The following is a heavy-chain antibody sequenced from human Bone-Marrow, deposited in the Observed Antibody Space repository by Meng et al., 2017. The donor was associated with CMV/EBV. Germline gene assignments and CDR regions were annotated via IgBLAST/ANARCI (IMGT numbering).Heavy chain of an antibody. CDR3: ARGGMYYYGSGSGDGMDV. V-gene: IGHV1-46*01. CDR1: GYTFTSYY. D-gene: IGHD3-10*01. Sequence: ASVKVSCKASGYTFTSYYMHWVRQAPGQGLEWMGIINPSGGSTSYAQKFQGRVTMTRDTSTSTVYMELGSLRSEDTAVYYCARGGMYYYGSGSGDGMDVWGQGTTVTVSS. J-gene: IGHJ6*02. CDR2: INPSGGST.